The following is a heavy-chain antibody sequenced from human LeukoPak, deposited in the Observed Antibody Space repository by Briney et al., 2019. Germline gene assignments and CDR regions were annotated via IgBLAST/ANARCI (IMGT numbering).Heavy chain of an antibody. Sequence: SETLSLTCAVYGGSFSGYYWSWIRQPPGKGLEWIGEINHSGSTNYNPSLKSRVTISVDTSKNQFSLKLSSVTAADTAVYYCARDSIMSSSSERGTPTWGQGTLVTVSS. V-gene: IGHV4-34*01. J-gene: IGHJ5*02. CDR2: INHSGST. CDR3: ARDSIMSSSSERGTPT. D-gene: IGHD6-6*01. CDR1: GGSFSGYY.